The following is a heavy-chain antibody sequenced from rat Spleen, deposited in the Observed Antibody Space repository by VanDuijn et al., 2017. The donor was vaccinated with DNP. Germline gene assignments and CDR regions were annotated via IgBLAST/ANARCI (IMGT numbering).Heavy chain of an antibody. V-gene: IGHV4-2*01. Sequence: EVKLVESGGGLVQPGRSLKLSCAASGFNFNDYWMGWVRQAPGKGLEWIGEITTDGGDTYYPDSVKGRFTISRDNADNTVYLQMNSLRSEDTATYYCANFNSYDGTFWGQGVMVTVSS. D-gene: IGHD1-12*02. CDR3: ANFNSYDGTF. CDR2: ITTDGGDT. CDR1: GFNFNDYW. J-gene: IGHJ2*01.